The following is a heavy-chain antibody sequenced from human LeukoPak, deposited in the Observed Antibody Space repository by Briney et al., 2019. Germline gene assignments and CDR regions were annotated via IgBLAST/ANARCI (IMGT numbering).Heavy chain of an antibody. CDR2: ISYDGSNK. J-gene: IGHJ4*02. V-gene: IGHV3-30*14. CDR1: GFTFSSYA. Sequence: PGRSLRLSCAASGFTFSSYAMHWVRQAPGKGLEWVAVISYDGSNKYYADSVKGRFTISRDNSKNTLYLQMNSLRAEDTAVYYCARDSGSYRGTDYWGQGTLVTVSS. D-gene: IGHD1-26*01. CDR3: ARDSGSYRGTDY.